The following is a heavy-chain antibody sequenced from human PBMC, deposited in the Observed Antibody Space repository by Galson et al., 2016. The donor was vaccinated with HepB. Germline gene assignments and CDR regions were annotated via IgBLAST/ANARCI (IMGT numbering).Heavy chain of an antibody. CDR3: ARTWYYGSASTFDL. CDR1: GFTFSIYT. V-gene: IGHV3-23*01. Sequence: SLRLSCAASGFTFSIYTMSWVRQAPGRGLEWLSAITAGGGTTYYADAAKGRFTIARDNSTNTVYLQMNSLTAEDTAVYYCARTWYYGSASTFDLWGQGTLVSVSS. D-gene: IGHD3-10*01. J-gene: IGHJ4*02. CDR2: ITAGGGTT.